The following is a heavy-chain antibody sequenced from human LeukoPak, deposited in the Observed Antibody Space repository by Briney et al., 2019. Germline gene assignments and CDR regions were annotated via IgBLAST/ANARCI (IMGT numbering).Heavy chain of an antibody. Sequence: SETLSLTCTVSGGSISSYCWSWIRQPPGKGLEWIGYIYYSGSTNYNPSLKSRVTISVDTSKNQFSLKLSSVTAADTAVYYCARAGTIGVVPALFDYWGQGTLVTVSS. V-gene: IGHV4-59*01. J-gene: IGHJ4*02. CDR3: ARAGTIGVVPALFDY. CDR1: GGSISSYC. CDR2: IYYSGST. D-gene: IGHD2-2*01.